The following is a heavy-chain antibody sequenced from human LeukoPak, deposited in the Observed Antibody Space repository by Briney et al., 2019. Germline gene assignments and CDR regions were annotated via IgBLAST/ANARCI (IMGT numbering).Heavy chain of an antibody. J-gene: IGHJ5*02. Sequence: GGSLRLSCAASGFTFSSYAMSWVRQAPGKGLEWVSAISGSGGSTYYADSVKGRFTISRDNSKNTLYLQMNSLRAEDTAVYYCARSAGVATIGDWFDPWGQGTLVTVSS. V-gene: IGHV3-23*01. CDR1: GFTFSSYA. D-gene: IGHD5-12*01. CDR3: ARSAGVATIGDWFDP. CDR2: ISGSGGST.